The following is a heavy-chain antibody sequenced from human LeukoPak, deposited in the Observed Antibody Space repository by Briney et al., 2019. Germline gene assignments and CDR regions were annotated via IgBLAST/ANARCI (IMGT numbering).Heavy chain of an antibody. V-gene: IGHV3-30*02. CDR3: AKCGRSCYLAYCGGDCYSDFDY. D-gene: IGHD2-21*02. CDR2: IRYDGTNK. CDR1: GFTFSTYG. J-gene: IGHJ4*02. Sequence: PGGSLRLSCAASGFTFSTYGMHWVRQAPGKGLEWVAFIRYDGTNKYYADSVKGRFTISRDNSKNTLYLQMNSLRAEDTAVYYCAKCGRSCYLAYCGGDCYSDFDYWGQGTLVTVSS.